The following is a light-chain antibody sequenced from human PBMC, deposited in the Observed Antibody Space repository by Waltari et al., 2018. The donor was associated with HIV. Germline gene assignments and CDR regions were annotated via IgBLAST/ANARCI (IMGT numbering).Light chain of an antibody. V-gene: IGKV4-1*01. J-gene: IGKJ1*01. Sequence: DIVMTQSPDSLAVSVGERATINCKSSQNILDISNNKNYLTWYQQKPGQSPKLLIYWGSTRESGVPDRFRGSGSGTDFTLTISSLQAEDVAVYYCQQHFSTPWTFGQGTKVGIK. CDR3: QQHFSTPWT. CDR1: QNILDISNNKNY. CDR2: WGS.